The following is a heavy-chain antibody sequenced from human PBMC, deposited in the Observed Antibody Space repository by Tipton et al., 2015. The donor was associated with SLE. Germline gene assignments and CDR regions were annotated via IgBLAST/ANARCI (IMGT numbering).Heavy chain of an antibody. V-gene: IGHV4-38-2*01. Sequence: TLSLTCAVSGYSISSGYYWGWIRQPPGKGLEWIGSIYYSGSTYYKSSLKSRVTISVDTSKNQFSLHLTSVTAADTAIYYCARVGYLGSGKTWDMDVWGKGITVTVSS. D-gene: IGHD3-10*01. CDR1: GYSISSGYY. J-gene: IGHJ6*03. CDR3: ARVGYLGSGKTWDMDV. CDR2: IYYSGST.